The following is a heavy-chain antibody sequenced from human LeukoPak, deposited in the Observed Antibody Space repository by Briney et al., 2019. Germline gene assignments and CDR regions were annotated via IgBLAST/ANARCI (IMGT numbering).Heavy chain of an antibody. CDR2: IYYSGST. V-gene: IGHV4-39*01. CDR3: ARTGVRYFDWLAPYNWFDP. Sequence: SETLSLTCTVSGGSMSSSTYYWGWIRQPPGKGLEWIGSIYYSGSTYYNPSLKSRVTISVDTSKNQFSLKLSSVTAADTAVYYCARTGVRYFDWLAPYNWFDPWGQGTLVTVSS. D-gene: IGHD3-9*01. CDR1: GGSMSSSTYY. J-gene: IGHJ5*02.